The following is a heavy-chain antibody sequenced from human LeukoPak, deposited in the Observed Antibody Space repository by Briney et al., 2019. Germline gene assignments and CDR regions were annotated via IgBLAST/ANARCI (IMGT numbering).Heavy chain of an antibody. CDR2: ISSSGSTI. Sequence: GGSLRLSCAASGFTFSSYEMNWVRQAPGKGLEWVSYISSSGSTIYYADSVKGRFTISRDNAKNSLYLQMNSLRAEDTAVYYCARYGSGTTPRLAFDIWGQGTMVTVSS. D-gene: IGHD3-10*01. CDR3: ARYGSGTTPRLAFDI. CDR1: GFTFSSYE. J-gene: IGHJ3*02. V-gene: IGHV3-48*03.